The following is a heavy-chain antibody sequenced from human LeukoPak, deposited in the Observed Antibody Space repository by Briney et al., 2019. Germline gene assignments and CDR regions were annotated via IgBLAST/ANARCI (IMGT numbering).Heavy chain of an antibody. V-gene: IGHV4-30-4*01. J-gene: IGHJ4*02. CDR1: GGSISSGDYY. CDR3: GRDVASPGGYDY. Sequence: SQTLSLTCTVSGGSISSGDYYWSWIRQPPGKGLEWIGYIYYSGSTYYNPSLKSRVTISVDTSKNQYSLKLSSVTAAHTAVYYCGRDVASPGGYDYWGQGTLVTVSS. D-gene: IGHD2-15*01. CDR2: IYYSGST.